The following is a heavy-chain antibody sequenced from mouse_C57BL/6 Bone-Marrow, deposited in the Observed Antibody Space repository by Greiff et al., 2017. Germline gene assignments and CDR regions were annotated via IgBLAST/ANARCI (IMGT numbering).Heavy chain of an antibody. CDR1: GFSLPSYG. CDR3: AIFITTVVAGDY. CDR2: IWSGGST. Sequence: QVQLKESGPGLVQPSQSLSITCTVSGFSLPSYGVHWVRQSPGKGLEWLGVIWSGGSTDYNAAFIPRLSISTDNSKSQVFFKMNSLQADDTAIYYCAIFITTVVAGDYWGQGTTRTVSS. D-gene: IGHD1-1*01. V-gene: IGHV2-2*01. J-gene: IGHJ2*01.